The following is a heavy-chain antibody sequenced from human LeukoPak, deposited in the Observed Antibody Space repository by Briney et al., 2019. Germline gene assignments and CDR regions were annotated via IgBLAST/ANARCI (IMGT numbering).Heavy chain of an antibody. CDR3: ARCKGGWSDHFYGMDV. CDR1: GFTLRVNY. Sequence: GGSLRLSCVASGFTLRVNYMTWIRQTPGRGLEWVSVIYSDGTTKYADSAKGRFTISRDNSRSMVYLQMDRLRAEDTAVYYCARCKGGWSDHFYGMDVWGQGTTVTVSS. V-gene: IGHV3-53*01. J-gene: IGHJ6*02. CDR2: IYSDGTT. D-gene: IGHD6-19*01.